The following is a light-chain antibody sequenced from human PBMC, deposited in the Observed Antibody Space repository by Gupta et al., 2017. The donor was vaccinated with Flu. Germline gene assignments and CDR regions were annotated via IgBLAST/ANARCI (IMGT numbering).Light chain of an antibody. Sequence: EIVMTQSPATLSVSPGERDTLSCRASQSVSSDLAWYQQKRGQPPRLLIYGASARATGTPARFSGSGSGTEYSLTISSLQSEDFVIYYCQQYKSWPLTFGGGTKVEIK. CDR1: QSVSSD. J-gene: IGKJ4*01. CDR2: GAS. V-gene: IGKV3-15*01. CDR3: QQYKSWPLT.